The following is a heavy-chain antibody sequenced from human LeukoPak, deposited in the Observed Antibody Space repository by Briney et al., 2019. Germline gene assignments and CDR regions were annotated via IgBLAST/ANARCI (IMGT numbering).Heavy chain of an antibody. CDR3: ASTMVRGVMGYYYMDV. CDR1: GYTFNSYD. D-gene: IGHD3-10*01. V-gene: IGHV1-8*01. Sequence: ASVKVSCKGSGYTFNSYDINWVRQATGQGLEWMGWMNPNSGNTGYAQKFQGRVTMTRNTSISTAYMELSSLRSEDTAVYYCASTMVRGVMGYYYMDVWGKGTTVTVSS. J-gene: IGHJ6*03. CDR2: MNPNSGNT.